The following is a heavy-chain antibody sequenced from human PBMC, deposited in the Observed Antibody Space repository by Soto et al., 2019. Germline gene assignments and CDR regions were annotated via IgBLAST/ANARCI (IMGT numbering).Heavy chain of an antibody. V-gene: IGHV1-18*01. CDR3: ARTTVTASYYYMDV. J-gene: IGHJ6*03. Sequence: ASVKVSCKASGYTFTNYGFTWVRQAPGQGLEWLGWISTYNGNTKYAQKVQGRLTMTTDTSTSTANMELTSLRSDDTALYYCARTTVTASYYYMDVWGKGSTVTVSS. D-gene: IGHD4-17*01. CDR1: GYTFTNYG. CDR2: ISTYNGNT.